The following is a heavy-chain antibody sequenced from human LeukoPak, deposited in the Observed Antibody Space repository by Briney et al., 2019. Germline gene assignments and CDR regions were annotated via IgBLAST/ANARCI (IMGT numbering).Heavy chain of an antibody. J-gene: IGHJ4*02. CDR2: IKSKIDGGTI. D-gene: IGHD6-25*01. CDR3: TTRRQDGC. V-gene: IGHV3-15*01. CDR1: GFTFSDAW. Sequence: GGSLRLSCAASGFTFSDAWMSWVRQAPGKGLEWVGRIKSKIDGGTIDYGAPVKGRFTISRDDSRNTLYLLMNSLKTEDTAVYYCTTRRQDGCWGQGTLVTVS.